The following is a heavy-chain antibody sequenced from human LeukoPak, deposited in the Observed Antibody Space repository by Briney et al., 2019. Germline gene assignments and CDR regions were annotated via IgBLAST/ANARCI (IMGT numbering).Heavy chain of an antibody. J-gene: IGHJ4*02. D-gene: IGHD2-2*01. CDR1: GGSINSYY. CDR2: IFSDGST. V-gene: IGHV4-4*07. CDR3: ARDPSYTRGFFAD. Sequence: KPSETLSLTCTVSGGSINSYYWSWIRQPAGKGLEWIGRIFSDGSTSYNPSLKGRVTLSVDMSKSVFSLKLNSVTAADTAIYYCARDPSYTRGFFADWGQGTLVTVSS.